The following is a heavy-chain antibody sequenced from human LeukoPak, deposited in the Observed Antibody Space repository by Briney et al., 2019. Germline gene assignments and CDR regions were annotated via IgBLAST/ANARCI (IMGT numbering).Heavy chain of an antibody. CDR3: AKGPSQAIGDAFDV. J-gene: IGHJ3*01. CDR2: ISWNTYST. Sequence: GGSLRLSCAASGFTFDDYAMHWVRQAPGKGLEWVSGISWNTYSTVYADSVKGRFTISRDNAKNSLYLQMNSLRTEDMALYYCAKGPSQAIGDAFDVWGQGTMVTVSS. CDR1: GFTFDDYA. V-gene: IGHV3-9*03.